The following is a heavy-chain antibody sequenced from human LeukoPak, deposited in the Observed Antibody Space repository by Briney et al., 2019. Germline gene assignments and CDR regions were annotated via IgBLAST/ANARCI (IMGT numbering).Heavy chain of an antibody. CDR2: ISGPTT. CDR3: AKSVYHSGNY. D-gene: IGHD3-10*01. Sequence: GGPLRLSCAASGFTISTYGMSWVRQAPGKGLEWVSSISGPTTYYADSVKGRFTISRDTSKNSVYLQMNSLRAEDTAVYYCAKSVYHSGNYWGQGTLVTVSS. CDR1: GFTISTYG. V-gene: IGHV3-23*01. J-gene: IGHJ4*02.